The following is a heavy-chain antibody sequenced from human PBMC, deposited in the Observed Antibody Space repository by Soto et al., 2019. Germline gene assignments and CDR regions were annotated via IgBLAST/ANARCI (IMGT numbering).Heavy chain of an antibody. CDR2: MNPNSGNT. J-gene: IGHJ3*02. Sequence: QVQLVQSGAEVKKPGASVKVSCKASGYTFTSYDINWVRQATGQGLEWMGWMNPNSGNTSYAQKFQGRATMTRNTSISTAYMELSSLRSEDTAVYYCARAKAEDITDAFDIWGQGTMVTVSS. CDR1: GYTFTSYD. V-gene: IGHV1-8*01. D-gene: IGHD2-15*01. CDR3: ARAKAEDITDAFDI.